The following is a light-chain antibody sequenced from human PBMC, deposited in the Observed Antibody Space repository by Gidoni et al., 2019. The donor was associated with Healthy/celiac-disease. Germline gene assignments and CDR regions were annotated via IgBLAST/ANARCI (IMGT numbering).Light chain of an antibody. CDR3: QQSYSTPFT. CDR1: HSISSY. J-gene: IGKJ3*01. Sequence: DIQLSQSPSSLSASVGDRVTLTCLASHSISSYLNWYKQKPGKDPKLLIYAASSLQSGAPARFSGSGSGTDFTLTISSLQPEDFATYYCQQSYSTPFTFGPGTKLEIK. V-gene: IGKV1-39*01. CDR2: AAS.